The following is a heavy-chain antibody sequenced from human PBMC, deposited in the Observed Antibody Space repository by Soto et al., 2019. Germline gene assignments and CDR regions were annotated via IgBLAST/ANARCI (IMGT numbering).Heavy chain of an antibody. CDR3: ARVHCSGGSCYINWFDP. D-gene: IGHD2-15*01. CDR2: IYYSGST. Sequence: SETLSLTCTVSGGSISSYYWSWIRQPPGKGLEWIGYIYYSGSTNYNPSLKSRVTISVDTSKNQFSLKLSSVTAADTAVYYCARVHCSGGSCYINWFDPWGQGTLVTVSS. V-gene: IGHV4-59*01. CDR1: GGSISSYY. J-gene: IGHJ5*02.